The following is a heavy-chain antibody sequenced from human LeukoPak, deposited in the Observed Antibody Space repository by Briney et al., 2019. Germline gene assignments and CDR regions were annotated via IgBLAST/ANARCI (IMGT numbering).Heavy chain of an antibody. CDR1: GFTFSSYA. J-gene: IGHJ4*02. CDR3: ARGYHNGWTHIAGFDS. D-gene: IGHD6-19*01. V-gene: IGHV3-23*01. CDR2: ISGSGGST. Sequence: GGSLRLSCAASGFTFSSYAMSWVRQAPGKGLEWVSAISGSGGSTYYADSVQGRFTISRDNAKNSLFLLMNSLRAEDSAVYYCARGYHNGWTHIAGFDSWGQGTLVTVSS.